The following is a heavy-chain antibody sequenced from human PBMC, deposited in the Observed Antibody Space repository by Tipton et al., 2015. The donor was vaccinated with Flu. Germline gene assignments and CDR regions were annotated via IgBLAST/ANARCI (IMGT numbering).Heavy chain of an antibody. CDR1: GGSINSGSFY. D-gene: IGHD3-10*01. J-gene: IGHJ4*02. CDR2: IHNSGST. CDR3: AREGYDSRSFFDS. V-gene: IGHV4-31*03. Sequence: TLSLTCTVSGGSINSGSFYWSWIRQTPGKGLEWIAYIHNSGSTAYNPSLKSRVTISIDTSKNQFFLLLNSVTAADTAVYYCAREGYDSRSFFDSWSQGTLVTVSS.